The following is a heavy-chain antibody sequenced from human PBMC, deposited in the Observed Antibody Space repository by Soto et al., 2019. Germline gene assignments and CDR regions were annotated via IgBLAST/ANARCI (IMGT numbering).Heavy chain of an antibody. D-gene: IGHD3-3*02. CDR3: AREGRLHLFES. Sequence: QVHLQESGPGLVKPSKTLSLTCAVSGDSIKTETWWSWLRQLPGTGLEWIGEIKHTGDANANPALRSRVSMSVDRTKNQFFLNLRSVSAADTAVYFCAREGRLHLFESWGQGTLVTVSS. V-gene: IGHV4-4*02. CDR2: IKHTGDA. CDR1: GDSIKTETW. J-gene: IGHJ5*01.